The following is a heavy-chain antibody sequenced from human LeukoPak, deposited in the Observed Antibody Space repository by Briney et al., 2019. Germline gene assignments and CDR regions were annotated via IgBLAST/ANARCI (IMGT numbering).Heavy chain of an antibody. Sequence: ASVKVSCKASGYTFTSYGISWVRQAPGQGLEWMGWINPNSGGTNYAQKLQGRVTMTTDTSTSTAYMELRSLRSDDTAVYYCASGPMNYYDSSGYYHYWGQGTLVTVSS. CDR1: GYTFTSYG. J-gene: IGHJ4*02. V-gene: IGHV1-18*01. D-gene: IGHD3-22*01. CDR3: ASGPMNYYDSSGYYHY. CDR2: INPNSGGT.